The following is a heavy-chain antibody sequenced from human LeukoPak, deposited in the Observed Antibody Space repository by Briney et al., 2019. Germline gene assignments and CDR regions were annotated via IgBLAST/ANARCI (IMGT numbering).Heavy chain of an antibody. Sequence: ETLSLTCAVYGESFNGRFWIWVRQPPGKGLEWVSSIFPSGGEIHYADSVRGRFTISRDNSKSTLSLQMNSLRAEDTAIYYCATYRQVLLPFESWGQGTLVTVSS. CDR2: IFPSGGEI. CDR3: ATYRQVLLPFES. CDR1: GESFNGRF. D-gene: IGHD2-8*02. J-gene: IGHJ4*02. V-gene: IGHV3-23*01.